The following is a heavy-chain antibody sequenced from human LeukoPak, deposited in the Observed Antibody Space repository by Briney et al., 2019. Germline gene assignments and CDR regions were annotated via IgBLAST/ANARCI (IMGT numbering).Heavy chain of an antibody. CDR1: GGSISSGSDY. CDR3: ARAMGGGAFYI. CDR2: IYTSGST. V-gene: IGHV4-61*02. D-gene: IGHD1-26*01. J-gene: IGHJ3*02. Sequence: SETLSLTCTVSGGSISSGSDYWSWIRQPAGKGLEWIGRIYTSGSTNYNPSLKTRVTISADTTKNQCSLKLSSVTAAHTAVYYCARAMGGGAFYIWGQGTMVTVSS.